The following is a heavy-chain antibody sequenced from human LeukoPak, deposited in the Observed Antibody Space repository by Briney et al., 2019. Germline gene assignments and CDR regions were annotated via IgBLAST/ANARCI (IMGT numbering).Heavy chain of an antibody. Sequence: GSLRLSCAASGFTFSSYAMSWVRQAPGKGLEWVSAISGSGGSTYYADSVKGRFTISRDNSKNTLYLQMNSLRAEDTAVYYCAKPARYCSSTSCLMPFDYWGQGTLVTVSS. V-gene: IGHV3-23*01. D-gene: IGHD2-2*01. J-gene: IGHJ4*02. CDR1: GFTFSSYA. CDR3: AKPARYCSSTSCLMPFDY. CDR2: ISGSGGST.